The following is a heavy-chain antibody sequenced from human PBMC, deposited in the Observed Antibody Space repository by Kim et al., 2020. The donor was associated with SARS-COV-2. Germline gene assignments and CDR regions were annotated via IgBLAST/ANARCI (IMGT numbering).Heavy chain of an antibody. Sequence: ASVKVSCKASGYTFNSYDINWVRQATGQGLEWMGWMNPNSGNTGYAQKFQGRVTMTRNTSISTAYMELSSLRSEDTAVYYCATIVVVPAARTSVYYYYGMDVWVQGTTVTVSS. CDR3: ATIVVVPAARTSVYYYYGMDV. D-gene: IGHD2-2*01. V-gene: IGHV1-8*01. J-gene: IGHJ6*02. CDR2: MNPNSGNT. CDR1: GYTFNSYD.